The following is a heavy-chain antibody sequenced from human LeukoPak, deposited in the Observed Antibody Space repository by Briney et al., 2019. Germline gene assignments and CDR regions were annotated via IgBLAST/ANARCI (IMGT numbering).Heavy chain of an antibody. CDR1: GYSFTSYW. CDR2: IYPGDSDT. D-gene: IGHD6-13*01. Sequence: PGESLKISCKGSGYSFTSYWIGWVRQMPGKGLEWMGIIYPGDSDTRYSPSFQGQVTISADKSISTAYLQWSSLKASDTAMYYCARHRGWGPKQQLVLRLDYWGQGTLVTVSS. V-gene: IGHV5-51*01. CDR3: ARHRGWGPKQQLVLRLDY. J-gene: IGHJ4*02.